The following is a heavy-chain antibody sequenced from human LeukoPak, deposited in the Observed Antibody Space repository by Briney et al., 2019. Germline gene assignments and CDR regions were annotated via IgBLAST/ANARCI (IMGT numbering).Heavy chain of an antibody. CDR2: ISNSGDT. J-gene: IGHJ4*02. CDR3: ARGKVEAGPFDL. V-gene: IGHV4-4*02. Sequence: PGGSLRLSCAASGFIFNSYGMSWVRQAPGKGLEWLGNISNSGDTYYNPSLKSRATISVDTSKNQFSLNLRSVTAADMAIYYCARGKVEAGPFDLWGQGTLVTVSS. D-gene: IGHD1-26*01. CDR1: GFIFNSYG.